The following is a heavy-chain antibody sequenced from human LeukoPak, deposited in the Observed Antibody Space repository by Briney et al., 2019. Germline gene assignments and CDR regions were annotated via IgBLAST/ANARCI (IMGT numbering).Heavy chain of an antibody. CDR1: GGSIRSSSYY. D-gene: IGHD3-10*01. CDR2: IHYSGST. V-gene: IGHV4-39*07. CDR3: ARIRNLYGSASYYIDY. Sequence: PSETLALTWPVSGGSIRSSSYYLGWIRPPPGEGLGGVGGIHYSGSTYYNPSLKSRVTISVDTSKNQFSLKLSSVTAADTALYYCARIRNLYGSASYYIDYWGQGTLVTVSS. J-gene: IGHJ4*02.